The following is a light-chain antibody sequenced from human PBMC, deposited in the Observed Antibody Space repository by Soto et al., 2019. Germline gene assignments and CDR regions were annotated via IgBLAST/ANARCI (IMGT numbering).Light chain of an antibody. V-gene: IGLV2-23*01. J-gene: IGLJ2*01. CDR2: EGS. Sequence: QSVLTQPASVSGSPGQSITISCTGTSSDIGTYNLLSWYQQHPGKAPKLMIYEGSKRPSGVSNRFSASKSGNTASLTISGLQAEDEADYYCCPYAGSRPVVFGGGTKLTVL. CDR1: SSDIGTYNL. CDR3: CPYAGSRPVV.